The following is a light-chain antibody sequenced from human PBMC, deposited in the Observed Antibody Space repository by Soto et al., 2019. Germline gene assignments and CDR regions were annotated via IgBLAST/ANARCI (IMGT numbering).Light chain of an antibody. CDR1: SSNTGAGYD. J-gene: IGLJ3*02. Sequence: QSVLTQPPSVSGAPGQRVTISCTGSSSNTGAGYDVHWYQQLPGTVPKLLIYANNNRPSGVPDRFSGSKSGTSASLAITGLQAEDEADYYCQSYDRFLSAWVFGGGTKLTVL. CDR3: QSYDRFLSAWV. CDR2: ANN. V-gene: IGLV1-40*01.